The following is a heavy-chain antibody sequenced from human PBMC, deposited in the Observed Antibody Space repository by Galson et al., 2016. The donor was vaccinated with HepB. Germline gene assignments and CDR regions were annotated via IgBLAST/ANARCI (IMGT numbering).Heavy chain of an antibody. V-gene: IGHV3-7*01. CDR2: IKYDGSET. D-gene: IGHD3-3*01. J-gene: IGHJ4*02. CDR1: GFAFPKYW. CDR3: AKEDLWSYVD. Sequence: SLRLSCATSGFAFPKYWMSWVRQAPGKGLEWVANIKYDGSETTYVDSVRGRFTISRDNASNLLYLQMNSLRVEETAVYYCAKEDLWSYVDWGQGTLVTVSS.